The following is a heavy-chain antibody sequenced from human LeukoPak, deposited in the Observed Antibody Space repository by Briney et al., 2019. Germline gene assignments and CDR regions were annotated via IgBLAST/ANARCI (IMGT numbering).Heavy chain of an antibody. CDR1: GGSFSGYY. Sequence: SETLSLTCAVYGGSFSGYYWSWIRQPPGKGLEWIGEINHSGSTNYNPSLKSRVTISVDTSKNQFSLKLSSVTAADTAVYYCARVPNCSSTSCYTEAFDIWGQGTVVTVSS. CDR2: INHSGST. D-gene: IGHD2-2*02. CDR3: ARVPNCSSTSCYTEAFDI. J-gene: IGHJ3*02. V-gene: IGHV4-34*01.